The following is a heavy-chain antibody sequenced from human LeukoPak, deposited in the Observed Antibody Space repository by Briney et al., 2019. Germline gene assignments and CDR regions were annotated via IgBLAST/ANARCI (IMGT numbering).Heavy chain of an antibody. CDR3: AKDEYAGNYYDSSGYHDAFDI. V-gene: IGHV3-23*01. CDR2: ISGSGGST. D-gene: IGHD3-22*01. J-gene: IGHJ3*02. Sequence: GGSLRLSCAASGFTFSSYAMSWVRQAPGKGLEWVSAISGSGGSTYYADSVKGGFTISRYNSKKRLYLKMNSLRAEDTAVYYCAKDEYAGNYYDSSGYHDAFDIWGQGTMVTVSS. CDR1: GFTFSSYA.